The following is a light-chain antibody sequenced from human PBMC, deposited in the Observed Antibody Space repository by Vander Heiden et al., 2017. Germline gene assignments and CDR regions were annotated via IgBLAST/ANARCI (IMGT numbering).Light chain of an antibody. CDR2: GAS. J-gene: IGKJ1*01. V-gene: IGKV3-20*01. CDR1: HSVSSSY. CDR3: QQYGSSPWT. Sequence: IVLTPSPGTLSLSPGARATLSCRSSHSVSSSYLAWYQQKPGQAPRLLIYGASSRATGIPDRFSGSGSGTDFTLTISRLEPEDFAVYYCQQYGSSPWTFGQGTKVEIK.